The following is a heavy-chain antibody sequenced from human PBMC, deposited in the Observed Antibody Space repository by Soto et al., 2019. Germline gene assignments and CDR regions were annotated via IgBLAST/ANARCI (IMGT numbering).Heavy chain of an antibody. CDR1: GGTFSSYS. J-gene: IGHJ4*02. D-gene: IGHD6-6*01. Sequence: QVQLVQSGAEVKKPGSSVKVSCKASGGTFSSYSISWVLQAPGQGLEWMGGLIPIFGTANYAQKFQGRVTITADESTSTAYMELSSLRSEDTAVYYCARDKGEYSSFPSGCFDYWGQGTLVTVSS. CDR3: ARDKGEYSSFPSGCFDY. CDR2: LIPIFGTA. V-gene: IGHV1-69*01.